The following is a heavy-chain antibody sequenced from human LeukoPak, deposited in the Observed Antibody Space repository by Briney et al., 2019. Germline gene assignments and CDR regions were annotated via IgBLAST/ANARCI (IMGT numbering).Heavy chain of an antibody. Sequence: SETLSLTCTVSGGSISSYYWSWIRQPPGKGLEWIGYIYYSGSTNYNPSLKSRVTISVDTSKNQFALKLSSVTAAGTAVYYCASATRQWLVRGLDYWGQGTLVTVSS. J-gene: IGHJ4*02. CDR2: IYYSGST. CDR3: ASATRQWLVRGLDY. CDR1: GGSISSYY. D-gene: IGHD6-19*01. V-gene: IGHV4-59*01.